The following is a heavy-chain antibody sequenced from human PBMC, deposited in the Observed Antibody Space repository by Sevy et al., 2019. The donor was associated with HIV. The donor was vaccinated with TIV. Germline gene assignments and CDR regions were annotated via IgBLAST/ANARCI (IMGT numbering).Heavy chain of an antibody. CDR2: ISYDGSNK. D-gene: IGHD3-10*01. Sequence: GGSLRLSCAASGFTFSSYGIHWVRQAPGKGLEWVAVISYDGSNKYYADSVKGRFTISRDNSKNTLYLQMNSLRAEDTAVYYCAKVPPDGSGSYYDYWGQGTLVTVSS. CDR3: AKVPPDGSGSYYDY. V-gene: IGHV3-30*18. CDR1: GFTFSSYG. J-gene: IGHJ4*02.